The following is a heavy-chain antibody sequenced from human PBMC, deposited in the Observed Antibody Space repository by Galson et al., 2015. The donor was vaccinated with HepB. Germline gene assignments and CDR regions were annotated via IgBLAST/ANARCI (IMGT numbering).Heavy chain of an antibody. V-gene: IGHV3-30*04. D-gene: IGHD6-19*01. Sequence: SLRLSCAASGFTFSSYAMHWVRQAPGKGLEWVAVISYDGSNKYYADSVKGRFTISRDNSKNTLYLQMNSLRAEDTAVYYCARGGGSIAVAQRDYWGQGTLVTVSS. CDR3: ARGGGSIAVAQRDY. CDR2: ISYDGSNK. J-gene: IGHJ4*02. CDR1: GFTFSSYA.